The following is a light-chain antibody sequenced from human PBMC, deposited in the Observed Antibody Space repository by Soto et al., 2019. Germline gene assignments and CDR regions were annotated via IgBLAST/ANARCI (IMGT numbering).Light chain of an antibody. CDR2: QDS. CDR1: KLGDKY. V-gene: IGLV3-1*01. CDR3: RAWDSHVV. J-gene: IGLJ2*01. Sequence: SYELTQPPSVSVSPGQTASITCSGDKLGDKYACWYQQKPGQSPVLVIHQDSKRPSGIPERFSGSNSGNTATLTISGTQAMDEADYYCRAWDSHVVFGGGTKLTVL.